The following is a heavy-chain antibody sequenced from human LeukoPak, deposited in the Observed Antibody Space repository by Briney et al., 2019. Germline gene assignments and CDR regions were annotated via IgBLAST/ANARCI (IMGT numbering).Heavy chain of an antibody. Sequence: GGSLRLSCAASGFTFSSYGMHWVRQAPGKGLEWVAVISYDGSNKYYADSVKGRFTISRDNSKNTLRLQMNSLRAEDTAVYYCAKDWDTAMVTNYWGQGTLVTVSS. CDR2: ISYDGSNK. D-gene: IGHD5-18*01. CDR1: GFTFSSYG. CDR3: AKDWDTAMVTNY. V-gene: IGHV3-30*18. J-gene: IGHJ4*02.